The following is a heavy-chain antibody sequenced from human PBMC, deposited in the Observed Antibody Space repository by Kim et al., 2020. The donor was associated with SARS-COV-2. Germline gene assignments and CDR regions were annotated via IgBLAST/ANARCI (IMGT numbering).Heavy chain of an antibody. CDR3: ARSAVEYCSGTNCPYYFFDY. J-gene: IGHJ4*02. CDR2: ISSSGTYI. CDR1: GFTFSSYS. Sequence: GGSLRLSCAASGFTFSSYSMNWVRQAPGKGLEWVSSISSSGTYIYYADSMKGRFTISRDNAKNSLYLQMNSLRAEDTAVYYCARSAVEYCSGTNCPYYFFDYWGQGTLVTVSS. D-gene: IGHD2-2*01. V-gene: IGHV3-21*01.